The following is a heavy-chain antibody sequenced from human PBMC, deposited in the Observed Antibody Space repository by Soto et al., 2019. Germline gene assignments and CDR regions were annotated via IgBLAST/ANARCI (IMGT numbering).Heavy chain of an antibody. CDR3: AKDSGSGFSDYYGMDV. CDR1: GFTFSSYG. CDR2: ISYDGSNK. V-gene: IGHV3-30*18. D-gene: IGHD6-19*01. J-gene: IGHJ6*02. Sequence: GGSLRLSCAASGFTFSSYGMHWVRQAPGKGLEWVAVISYDGSNKYYADSVKGRFTISRDNSKNTLYLQMNSLRAEDTAVYYCAKDSGSGFSDYYGMDVWGQGTTVTVSS.